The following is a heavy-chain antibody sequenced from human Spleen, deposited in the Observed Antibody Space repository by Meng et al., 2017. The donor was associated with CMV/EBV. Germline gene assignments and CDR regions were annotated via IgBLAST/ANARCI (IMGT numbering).Heavy chain of an antibody. Sequence: GSLRLSCSVSGGSVNSISNYWNWIRQPPGKGLEWIGYIYYSGSTNYNPSLESRVTISLDTSKNQFFLRLRSVTAADTAVYYCARGLYNGDDLTFDYWGQGMLVTVSS. V-gene: IGHV4-61*01. D-gene: IGHD1-20*01. CDR2: IYYSGST. J-gene: IGHJ4*02. CDR1: GGSVNSISNY. CDR3: ARGLYNGDDLTFDY.